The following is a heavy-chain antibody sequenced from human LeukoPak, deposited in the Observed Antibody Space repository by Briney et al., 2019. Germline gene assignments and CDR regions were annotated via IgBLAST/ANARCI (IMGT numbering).Heavy chain of an antibody. D-gene: IGHD6-13*01. CDR1: GYTFTSYG. Sequence: ASVKVSCKASGYTFTSYGISWVRQAPGQGLEWMGWISAYNGNTNYAQKLQGRVTMTTDTSTSTAYMELRSLRSDDTAVYYCARDPPRGIAAAGTNYWGQGTLVTVSS. V-gene: IGHV1-18*01. J-gene: IGHJ4*02. CDR2: ISAYNGNT. CDR3: ARDPPRGIAAAGTNY.